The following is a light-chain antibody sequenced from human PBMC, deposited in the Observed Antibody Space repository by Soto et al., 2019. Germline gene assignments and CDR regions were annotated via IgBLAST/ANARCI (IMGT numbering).Light chain of an antibody. CDR3: QSYDSSLSGSV. V-gene: IGLV1-40*01. J-gene: IGLJ3*02. CDR2: GNS. Sequence: QSVLTQPPSVSGAPGQRVTISCTGTSSYIGAGYDVHWYQQLPGTAPKLLIYGNSSRPSGVPDRFSGSKSGTSVSLAITGLQAEDEADYYCQSYDSSLSGSVFGGGTKLTVL. CDR1: SSYIGAGYD.